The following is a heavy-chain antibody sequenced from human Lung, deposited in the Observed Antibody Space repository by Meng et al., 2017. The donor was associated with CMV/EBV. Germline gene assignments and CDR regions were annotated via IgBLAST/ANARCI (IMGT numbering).Heavy chain of an antibody. Sequence: LSCTVSGGSISTYYWTWIRQPPGKGLEWIGYIYYSGSTNYNPSLKSRVTISVDTSENQFSLKMTSLTPADTAVYYCARGRLPGASGYFPHWGQCTXVHVSS. V-gene: IGHV4-59*01. J-gene: IGHJ1*01. D-gene: IGHD2-2*01. CDR2: IYYSGST. CDR3: ARGRLPGASGYFPH. CDR1: GGSISTYY.